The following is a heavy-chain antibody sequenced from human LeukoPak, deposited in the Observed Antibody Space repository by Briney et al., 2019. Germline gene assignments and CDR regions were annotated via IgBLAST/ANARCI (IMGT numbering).Heavy chain of an antibody. J-gene: IGHJ4*02. CDR2: ISGSGETT. Sequence: GGSLRLSCAASGFTFSDHAMTWVRQAPGKGLEWVSGISGSGETTYYADSEKGRFTIFRDNSRNTLFLRMNSLRVEDTAVYFCARESFRALAGYLDYWGQGSLVIVSS. V-gene: IGHV3-23*01. CDR1: GFTFSDHA. CDR3: ARESFRALAGYLDY. D-gene: IGHD6-19*01.